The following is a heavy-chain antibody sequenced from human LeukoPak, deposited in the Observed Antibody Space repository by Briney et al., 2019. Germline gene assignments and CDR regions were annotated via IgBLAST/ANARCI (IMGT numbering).Heavy chain of an antibody. CDR3: ARDVSSSSSRYYYYYMDV. CDR1: GFTVSSNY. D-gene: IGHD6-6*01. V-gene: IGHV3-53*04. J-gene: IGHJ6*03. Sequence: GGSLRLSCAASGFTVSSNYMSWVRQAPGKGLEWVSVIYSGGSTYYADSVKGRFTISRHNSKNTLYLQMNSLRAEDTAVYYCARDVSSSSSRYYYYYMDVWGKGTTVTVSS. CDR2: IYSGGST.